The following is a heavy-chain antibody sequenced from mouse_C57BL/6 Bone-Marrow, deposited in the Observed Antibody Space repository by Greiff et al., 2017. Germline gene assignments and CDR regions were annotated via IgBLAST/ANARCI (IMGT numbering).Heavy chain of an antibody. J-gene: IGHJ3*01. Sequence: VQLQQPGAELVMPGASVKLSCKASGYTFTSYWMHWVKQRPGQGLEWIGEIDPSDSYTNYNQKFKGKSTLTVDKSSSTVYMQLSSLTSEDSAVYYCARGVTTVESWFAYWGQGTLVTVSA. CDR2: IDPSDSYT. CDR1: GYTFTSYW. V-gene: IGHV1-69*01. D-gene: IGHD1-1*01. CDR3: ARGVTTVESWFAY.